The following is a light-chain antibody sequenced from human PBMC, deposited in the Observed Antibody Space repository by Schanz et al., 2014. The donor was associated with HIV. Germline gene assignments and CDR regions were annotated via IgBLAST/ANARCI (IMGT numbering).Light chain of an antibody. Sequence: EIVLTQSPDTLSLSPGERATLSCRASQTVSSSSLAWYQQKPGQSPRLLIYGASTRATGIPDRFSGSGSGTDFSLTISRLEPEDFAVYYCQQRSNWPPFTFGPGTKVDIK. CDR3: QQRSNWPPFT. CDR2: GAS. CDR1: QTVSSSS. V-gene: IGKV3D-20*02. J-gene: IGKJ3*01.